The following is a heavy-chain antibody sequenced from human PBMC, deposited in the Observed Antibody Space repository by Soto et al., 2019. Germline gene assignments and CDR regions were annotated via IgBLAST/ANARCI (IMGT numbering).Heavy chain of an antibody. Sequence: SETLSLTCAVSGGSISRGGYSWSLIRQPPGQGLEWIGYIYHSGSTYYNPSLKSRVTISVDRSKNQFSLKLSSVTPEDTAVYYCARERYSSSSRLGNWFDPWGQGSRVTVSS. CDR1: GGSISRGGYS. CDR3: ARERYSSSSRLGNWFDP. J-gene: IGHJ5*02. V-gene: IGHV4-30-2*01. D-gene: IGHD6-6*01. CDR2: IYHSGST.